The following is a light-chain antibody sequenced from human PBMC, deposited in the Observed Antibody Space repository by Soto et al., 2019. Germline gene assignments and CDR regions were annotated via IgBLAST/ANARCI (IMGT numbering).Light chain of an antibody. J-gene: IGKJ5*01. CDR1: QDISTY. CDR2: VAS. V-gene: IGKV1-5*01. CDR3: QHYNLCSAP. Sequence: RMTQSHSSLSASVGDTVTISCRASQDISTYWAWSQQKPGKAPTLLIFVASSLHNGVPPRFAGSGSGSEFTLTIIRLQPDDFATYFCQHYNLCSAPFGQGTRV.